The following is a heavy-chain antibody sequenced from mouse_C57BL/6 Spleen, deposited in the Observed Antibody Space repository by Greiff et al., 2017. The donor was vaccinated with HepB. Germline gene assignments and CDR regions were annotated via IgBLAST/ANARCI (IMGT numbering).Heavy chain of an antibody. V-gene: IGHV4-1*01. CDR2: INPDSSTI. CDR1: GIDFSRYW. J-gene: IGHJ1*03. Sequence: EADGIDFSRYWMSWVRRAPGKGLEWIGEINPDSSTINYAPSLKDKFIISRDNAKNTLYLQMSKVRSEDTALYYCASIYYDYDGPWYFDVWGTGTTVTVSS. CDR3: ASIYYDYDGPWYFDV. D-gene: IGHD2-4*01.